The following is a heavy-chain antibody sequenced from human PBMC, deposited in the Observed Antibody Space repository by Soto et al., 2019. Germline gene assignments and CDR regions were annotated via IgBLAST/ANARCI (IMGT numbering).Heavy chain of an antibody. Sequence: PSETLSLTCAVYGGSFSGYYWSWIRQPPGKGLEWIGEINHSGSTNYNPSLKSRVTISVDTSKNQFSLKLSSVTAADTAVYYCARDDVVVVAATRYYYYGMDVWGQGTTVTVS. V-gene: IGHV4-34*01. CDR2: INHSGST. D-gene: IGHD2-15*01. CDR1: GGSFSGYY. J-gene: IGHJ6*02. CDR3: ARDDVVVVAATRYYYYGMDV.